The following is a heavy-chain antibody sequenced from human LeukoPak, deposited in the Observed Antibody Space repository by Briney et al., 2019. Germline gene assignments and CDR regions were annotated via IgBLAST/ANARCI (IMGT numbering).Heavy chain of an antibody. CDR3: ARVVRSWYHGFSAFDI. Sequence: GSSVKVSCKASGGTFSSYAISWVRQAPGQGLEWMGGIIPILGTANYAQKFQGRVTITADESTSTAYMELSSLRSEDTAVYYCARVVRSWYHGFSAFDIWGQGTMVTVSS. CDR1: GGTFSSYA. D-gene: IGHD6-13*01. J-gene: IGHJ3*02. V-gene: IGHV1-69*01. CDR2: IIPILGTA.